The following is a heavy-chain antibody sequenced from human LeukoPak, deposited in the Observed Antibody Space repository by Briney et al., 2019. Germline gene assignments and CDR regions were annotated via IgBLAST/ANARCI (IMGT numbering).Heavy chain of an antibody. V-gene: IGHV3-53*01. Sequence: GGSLRLSCAASGFTFSIYSMNWVRQAPGKGLEWVSVIYSGRSTYYADSVKGRFTISRDNSKNTLYLQMNSLRAEDTAVYFCARGSTWYDYWGQGTLVIVSS. J-gene: IGHJ4*02. D-gene: IGHD6-13*01. CDR3: ARGSTWYDY. CDR1: GFTFSIYS. CDR2: IYSGRST.